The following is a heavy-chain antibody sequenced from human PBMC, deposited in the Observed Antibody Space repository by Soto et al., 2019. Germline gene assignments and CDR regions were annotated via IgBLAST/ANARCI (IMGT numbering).Heavy chain of an antibody. CDR2: IKPDGSEK. Sequence: PGGSLRLSCVASGFTFSSYGMHWVRQAPGKGLEWVANIKPDGSEKYYVDSVKGRFTISRDNAKNSLYLQMNSLRAEDTAVYYCARENYFDYWGQGALVTVS. CDR3: ARENYFDY. CDR1: GFTFSSYG. J-gene: IGHJ4*02. V-gene: IGHV3-7*01.